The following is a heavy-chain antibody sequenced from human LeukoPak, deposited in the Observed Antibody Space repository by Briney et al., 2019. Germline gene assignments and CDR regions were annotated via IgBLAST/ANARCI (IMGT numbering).Heavy chain of an antibody. V-gene: IGHV4-30-2*01. D-gene: IGHD2-2*02. CDR3: ASYCSISCYTDAFDI. Sequence: SETLSLTCTVSGGSISSGGYYWSWIRQPPGKGLEWIGYIYHSGSTYYNPSLKSRVTISVDRSKNQFSLKLSSVTAADTAVYYCASYCSISCYTDAFDIWGQGTMVTVSS. CDR2: IYHSGST. J-gene: IGHJ3*02. CDR1: GGSISSGGYY.